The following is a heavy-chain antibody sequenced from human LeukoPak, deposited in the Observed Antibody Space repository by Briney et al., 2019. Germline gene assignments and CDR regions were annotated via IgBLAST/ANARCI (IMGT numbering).Heavy chain of an antibody. CDR1: GGTFSSYA. V-gene: IGHV1-69*13. Sequence: ASVKVSCKASGGTFSSYAISWVRQAPGQGLEWMGRIIPIFGTANYAQKFQGRVTITADESTSTAYMELSSLRSEDTAVYYCASSIYCSGGSCSQFDPWGQGTLVTVSS. CDR2: IIPIFGTA. J-gene: IGHJ5*02. CDR3: ASSIYCSGGSCSQFDP. D-gene: IGHD2-15*01.